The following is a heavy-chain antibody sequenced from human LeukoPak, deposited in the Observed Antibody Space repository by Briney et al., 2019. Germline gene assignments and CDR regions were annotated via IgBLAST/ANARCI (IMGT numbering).Heavy chain of an antibody. CDR3: ASSGGDYYDSSGYSYYMDV. Sequence: PSETLSLTCTVSGGSISSYYWSWIRQPAGKGLEWIGRIYTSGSTNYNPSLKSRVTMSVDTSKNQFSLKLSSVTAADTAVYYCASSGGDYYDSSGYSYYMDVWGKGTTVTVSS. V-gene: IGHV4-4*07. CDR2: IYTSGST. CDR1: GGSISSYY. D-gene: IGHD3-22*01. J-gene: IGHJ6*03.